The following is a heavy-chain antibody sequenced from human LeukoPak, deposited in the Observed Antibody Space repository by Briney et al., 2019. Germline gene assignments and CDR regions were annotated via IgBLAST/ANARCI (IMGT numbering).Heavy chain of an antibody. J-gene: IGHJ3*02. CDR1: GYSFTSYW. D-gene: IGHD6-19*01. CDR2: IYPGDSDT. Sequence: KPGESLKISCKGSGYSFTSYWIGWVRQMPGKGLEWMGIIYPGDSDTRYSPSFQGQVTISADKSISTAYLQWSSLKASDTAMYYCAGRLSSGWYIGDAFDIWGQGTMVAISS. V-gene: IGHV5-51*03. CDR3: AGRLSSGWYIGDAFDI.